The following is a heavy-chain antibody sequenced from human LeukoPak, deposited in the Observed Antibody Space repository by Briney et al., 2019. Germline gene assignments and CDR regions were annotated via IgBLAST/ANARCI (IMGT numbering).Heavy chain of an antibody. V-gene: IGHV3-23*01. J-gene: IGHJ6*04. CDR3: ARGRYYGMDV. CDR1: EFTFSSYA. Sequence: GGSLRLSCAASEFTFSSYALNWVRQAPGKGLEWVSGISGSGGTTYYADSVKGRFTISRDNSKNTLYLQMNSLGVDDTAVYYCARGRYYGMDVWGKGTTVTVSS. CDR2: ISGSGGTT.